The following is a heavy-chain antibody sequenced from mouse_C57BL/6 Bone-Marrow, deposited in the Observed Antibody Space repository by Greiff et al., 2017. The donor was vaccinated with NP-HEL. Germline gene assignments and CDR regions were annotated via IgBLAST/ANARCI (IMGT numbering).Heavy chain of an antibody. Sequence: VQLQQSGPGLVQPSQSLSITCTVSGFSLTSYGVHWVRQSPGKGLEWLGVIWRGGSTDYNAAFMSRLSITKDNSKSQVFFKMNSLQADDTARYYCASHYYGSSYYAMDYGGQGTSVTVAS. D-gene: IGHD1-1*01. CDR3: ASHYYGSSYYAMDY. J-gene: IGHJ4*01. CDR2: IWRGGST. CDR1: GFSLTSYG. V-gene: IGHV2-5*01.